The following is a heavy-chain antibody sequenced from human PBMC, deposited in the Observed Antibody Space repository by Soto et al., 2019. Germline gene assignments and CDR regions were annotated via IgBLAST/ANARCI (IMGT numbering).Heavy chain of an antibody. Sequence: EVQLLESGGGLVQPGGSLRLYCAASGFTFSSYAMSWVRQAPGKGLEWVSTISGSGGSAYYADSVKGRFTISRDNSKNTLYLQMNSLRAEDTAVFHCARRTSGWYLDYWGQGTLVTVSS. CDR2: ISGSGGSA. J-gene: IGHJ4*02. CDR3: ARRTSGWYLDY. D-gene: IGHD6-19*01. CDR1: GFTFSSYA. V-gene: IGHV3-23*01.